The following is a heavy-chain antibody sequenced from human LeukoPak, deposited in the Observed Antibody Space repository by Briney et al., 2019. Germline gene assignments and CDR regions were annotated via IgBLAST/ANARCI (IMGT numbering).Heavy chain of an antibody. Sequence: ASVKVSCKASGYTFTSYGISWVRQAPGQGLEWMGSISIHNGDTNYVQKVQGRVTMTTDTSTSTAYMELRSLKSDDTAVYYCARVRDGTYFDYWGQGTLVTVSS. J-gene: IGHJ4*02. CDR1: GYTFTSYG. CDR3: ARVRDGTYFDY. CDR2: ISIHNGDT. D-gene: IGHD1-14*01. V-gene: IGHV1-18*04.